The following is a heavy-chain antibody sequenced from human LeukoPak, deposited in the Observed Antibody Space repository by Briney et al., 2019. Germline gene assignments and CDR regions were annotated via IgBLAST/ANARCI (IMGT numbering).Heavy chain of an antibody. CDR3: ARQGIDAFDI. Sequence: SETLSLTCTVSGGSISSYYWSWIRQPPGKGLEWIGYIHYSGITNYNPSLKSRVTISVDASRNQFSLRLSSVTAADTAVYYCARQGIDAFDIWGQGTLVTVSS. V-gene: IGHV4-59*08. CDR2: IHYSGIT. J-gene: IGHJ3*02. CDR1: GGSISSYY.